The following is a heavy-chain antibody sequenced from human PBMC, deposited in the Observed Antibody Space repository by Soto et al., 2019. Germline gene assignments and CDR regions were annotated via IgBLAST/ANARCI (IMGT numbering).Heavy chain of an antibody. D-gene: IGHD4-17*01. Sequence: ASVKVSCKVSGYTLTELSMHWVRQAPGKGLEWMGGINPNSGGTNYAQKFQGWVTMTRDTSISTAYMELSRLRSDDTAVYYCARDKRYYGDYYFDYWGQGTLVTVSS. V-gene: IGHV1-2*04. J-gene: IGHJ4*02. CDR1: GYTLTELS. CDR3: ARDKRYYGDYYFDY. CDR2: INPNSGGT.